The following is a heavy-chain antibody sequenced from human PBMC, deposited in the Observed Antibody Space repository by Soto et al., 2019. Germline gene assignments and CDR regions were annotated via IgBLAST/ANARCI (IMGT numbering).Heavy chain of an antibody. CDR2: ISGSGGST. D-gene: IGHD2-21*02. V-gene: IGHV3-23*01. CDR3: AKEGDPGPPGGMDV. Sequence: GALILSCADSGFNFSSYAMSCVRQSPGKGLEWVSAISGSGGSTYYADSVKGRFTISRDNSKNTLYLQMNSLRAEDTAVYYCAKEGDPGPPGGMDVWGQGTTVTVYS. CDR1: GFNFSSYA. J-gene: IGHJ6*02.